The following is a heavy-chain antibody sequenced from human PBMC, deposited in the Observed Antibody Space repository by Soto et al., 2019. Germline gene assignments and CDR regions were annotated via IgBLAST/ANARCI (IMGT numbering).Heavy chain of an antibody. CDR1: GGTFSSYA. CDR2: IIPIFGTA. J-gene: IGHJ4*02. Sequence: QVQLVQSGAEVKKPGSSVKFSCKASGGTFSSYAISWVRQAPGQGLEWMGGIIPIFGTANYAQKFQGRVRITADESTSTAYMELSSLRSEDTAVYYCESAPTWYGSDSYTDYWGQGTLVTVSS. V-gene: IGHV1-69*01. CDR3: ESAPTWYGSDSYTDY. D-gene: IGHD6-25*01.